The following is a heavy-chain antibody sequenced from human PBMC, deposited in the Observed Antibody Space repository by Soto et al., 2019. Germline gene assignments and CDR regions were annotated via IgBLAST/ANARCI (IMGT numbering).Heavy chain of an antibody. J-gene: IGHJ4*02. Sequence: GGSLRLSCAASGFTFSSYAMHWVRQAPGKGLEYVSAISSNGGSTYYANSVKGRFTISRDNSKNTLYLQMGSLRAEDMAVYYCARDRGGYDTDYWGQGTLVTVSS. CDR1: GFTFSSYA. D-gene: IGHD5-12*01. V-gene: IGHV3-64*01. CDR3: ARDRGGYDTDY. CDR2: ISSNGGST.